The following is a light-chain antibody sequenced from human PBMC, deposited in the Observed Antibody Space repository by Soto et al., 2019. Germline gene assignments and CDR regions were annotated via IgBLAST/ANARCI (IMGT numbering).Light chain of an antibody. CDR3: QPYNNWPPIT. CDR2: GAS. J-gene: IGKJ5*01. V-gene: IGKV3-15*01. CDR1: QSVSSN. Sequence: EIVMTQSPATLSVSPGERATLSCRASQSVSSNLAWYQQKPGQAPRLLIYGASTRATGIPARFSGSGSGTEFTLTISSLQSEDFAVYYCQPYNNWPPITFGQGTRLAI.